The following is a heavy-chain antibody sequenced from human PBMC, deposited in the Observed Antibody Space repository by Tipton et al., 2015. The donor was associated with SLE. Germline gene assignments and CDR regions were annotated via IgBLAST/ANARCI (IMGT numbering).Heavy chain of an antibody. V-gene: IGHV4-39*02. CDR1: GVSISTSRYY. CDR2: LYAGGST. CDR3: ARDLGIAVAALDY. D-gene: IGHD6-19*01. J-gene: IGHJ4*02. Sequence: TLSLTCSVSGVSISTSRYYWGWIRQSPGQGLEWVGSLYAGGSTYFHPSLKSRASISADASKNHFSLKPNSVTAADTAVYYCARDLGIAVAALDYWGQGTLVTVSS.